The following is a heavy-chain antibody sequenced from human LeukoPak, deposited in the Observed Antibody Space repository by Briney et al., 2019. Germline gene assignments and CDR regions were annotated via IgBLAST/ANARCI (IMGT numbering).Heavy chain of an antibody. CDR2: INPSRGST. V-gene: IGHV1-46*01. J-gene: IGHJ5*02. D-gene: IGHD1-1*01. CDR1: GGTFSSYA. CDR3: TRGVQLERRYYNWFDP. Sequence: ASVKVSCKASGGTFSSYAISWVRQAPGQGLEWMGMINPSRGSTSYAQKFQGGLTMTRDTSTSTVYMGLSSLRSEDTAVYYCTRGVQLERRYYNWFDPWGQGTLVTVSS.